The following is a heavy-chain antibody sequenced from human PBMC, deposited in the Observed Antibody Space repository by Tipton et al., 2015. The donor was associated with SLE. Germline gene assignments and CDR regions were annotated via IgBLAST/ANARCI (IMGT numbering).Heavy chain of an antibody. CDR1: GGSFSGYY. D-gene: IGHD4-17*01. V-gene: IGHV4-34*01. Sequence: TLSLTCAVYGGSFSGYYWSWIHQPPGKGLEWIGEINHSGSTNYNPSLKSRVTISVDTSKNQFSLKLSSVTAADTAVYYCARGYGPVVSWGQGTLVTVSS. CDR3: ARGYGPVVS. CDR2: INHSGST. J-gene: IGHJ4*02.